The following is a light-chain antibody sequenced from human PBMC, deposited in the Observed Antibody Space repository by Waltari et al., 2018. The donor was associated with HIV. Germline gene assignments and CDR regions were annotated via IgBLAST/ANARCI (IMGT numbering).Light chain of an antibody. V-gene: IGKV4-1*01. CDR3: QQYYSTPLT. Sequence: DIVTTQYPDSLAVSLGERATINCKSSQSILYSSDNRNYLAWYQQKPGQPPKLLFYWASTRDSGVPDRFSGSGSGTDFTLTISSLQAEDVAVYYCQQYYSTPLTFGQGTKLEIK. CDR1: QSILYSSDNRNY. CDR2: WAS. J-gene: IGKJ2*01.